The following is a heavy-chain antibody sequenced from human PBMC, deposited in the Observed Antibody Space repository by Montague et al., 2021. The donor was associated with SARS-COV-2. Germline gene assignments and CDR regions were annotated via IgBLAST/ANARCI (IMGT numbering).Heavy chain of an antibody. CDR3: ARLRRGTYYVSFDP. D-gene: IGHD1-26*01. CDR1: GGSITNHY. Sequence: SETLSLTCTVSGGSITNHYWTWIRQPPARGLEWIGYIYYSETTNYNPSLKSRVTMSIDTSKNQFSLSLSSVTAADSAVYYCARLRRGTYYVSFDPWGQGTLVSVSS. J-gene: IGHJ5*02. V-gene: IGHV4-59*11. CDR2: IYYSETT.